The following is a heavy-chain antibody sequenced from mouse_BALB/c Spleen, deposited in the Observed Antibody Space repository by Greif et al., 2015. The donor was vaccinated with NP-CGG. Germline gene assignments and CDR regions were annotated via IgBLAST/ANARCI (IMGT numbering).Heavy chain of an antibody. D-gene: IGHD2-12*01. CDR3: ARELRTYSFDY. CDR2: IRNKANGYTT. J-gene: IGHJ2*01. V-gene: IGHV7-3*02. Sequence: EVKVEESGGGLVQPGGSLRLSCATSGFTFTDYYMSWVRQPPGKALEWLGFIRNKANGYTTEYSASVKGRFTISRDNSQSILYLQMNTLRAEDSATYYCARELRTYSFDYWGQGTTLTVSS. CDR1: GFTFTDYY.